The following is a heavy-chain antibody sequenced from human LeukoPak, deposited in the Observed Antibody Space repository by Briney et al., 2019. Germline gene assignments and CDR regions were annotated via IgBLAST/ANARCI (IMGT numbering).Heavy chain of an antibody. CDR2: IIPIFGTA. J-gene: IGHJ6*02. V-gene: IGHV1-69*13. D-gene: IGHD6-19*01. Sequence: SVKVSCKASGGTFSSYAISWVRQAPGQGLEWMGGIIPIFGTANYAQKLQGRVTITADESTSTAYMELSSLRSEDTAVYYCARDERMGEQWLVQGGNYYYGMDVWGQGTTVTVSS. CDR1: GGTFSSYA. CDR3: ARDERMGEQWLVQGGNYYYGMDV.